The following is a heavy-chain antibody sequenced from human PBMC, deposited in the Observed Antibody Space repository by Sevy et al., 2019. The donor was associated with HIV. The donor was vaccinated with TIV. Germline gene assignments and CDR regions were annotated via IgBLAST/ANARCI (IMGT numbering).Heavy chain of an antibody. D-gene: IGHD2-15*01. V-gene: IGHV3-33*01. CDR3: ARVSADIVVVVAAAYYYYYMDV. J-gene: IGHJ6*03. CDR1: GFTFSSYG. CDR2: IWYDGSNK. Sequence: GGSLRLSCAASGFTFSSYGMHWVRQAPGKGLEWVAVIWYDGSNKYYADSVKGRFTISRDNSKNTLYLQMNGLRAEDTAVYYCARVSADIVVVVAAAYYYYYMDVWGKGTTVTVSS.